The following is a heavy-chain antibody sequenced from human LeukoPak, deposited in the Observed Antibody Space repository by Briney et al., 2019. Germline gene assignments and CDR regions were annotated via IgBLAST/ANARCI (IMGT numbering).Heavy chain of an antibody. CDR1: GGSISSSSYY. D-gene: IGHD6-19*01. CDR3: ARPRSSGWPYYYYGMDV. Sequence: SETLSLTCTVSGGSISSSSYYWVWLRQPPGMGREWIGSNYYSGTTYYNPSLKSRVTISVDTSKNQFSLKLSSVTAADTAVYYCARPRSSGWPYYYYGMDVWGQGTTVTVSS. V-gene: IGHV4-39*01. CDR2: NYYSGTT. J-gene: IGHJ6*02.